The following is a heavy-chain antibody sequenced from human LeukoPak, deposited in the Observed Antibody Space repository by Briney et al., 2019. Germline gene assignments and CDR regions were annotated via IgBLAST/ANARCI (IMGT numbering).Heavy chain of an antibody. CDR1: GFTFSSYS. CDR3: ASFNAQLASFDY. CDR2: ISSSSSYI. J-gene: IGHJ4*02. D-gene: IGHD6-13*01. Sequence: GGSLRLSCAASGFTFSSYSMNWVRQAPGKGLEWVSSISSSSSYIYYADSVKGRFTISRDNAKNSLYLQMNSLRAEDTAVYYCASFNAQLASFDYWGQGTLVTVSS. V-gene: IGHV3-21*01.